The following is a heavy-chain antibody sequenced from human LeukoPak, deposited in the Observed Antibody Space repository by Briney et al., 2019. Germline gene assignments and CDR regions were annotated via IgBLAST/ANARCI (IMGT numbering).Heavy chain of an antibody. Sequence: GGSLRLSCAASGFTFSSYGMHWVRQAPGKGLEWVAVIWYDGSNKYYADSVKGRFTISRDNSKNTLYLQMNSLRAEDTAVYYCARVRVNSGSYYFDYWGQGTLVTVSS. CDR1: GFTFSSYG. V-gene: IGHV3-33*08. CDR2: IWYDGSNK. J-gene: IGHJ4*02. D-gene: IGHD1-26*01. CDR3: ARVRVNSGSYYFDY.